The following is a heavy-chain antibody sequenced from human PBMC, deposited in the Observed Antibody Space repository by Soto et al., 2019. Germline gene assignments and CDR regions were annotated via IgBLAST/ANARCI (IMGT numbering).Heavy chain of an antibody. J-gene: IGHJ6*02. Sequence: EVQLVQSGGGLVKPGGSLRLSCAASGFTFSSYSMNWVRLAPGKGLEWVSSISNSRSYIYYADSVKGRFTISRDNAKDSLYLQMSSLRAEDTAVYYCARKGYGDYGGMDVWGQGTTVTVSS. CDR3: ARKGYGDYGGMDV. D-gene: IGHD4-17*01. CDR1: GFTFSSYS. CDR2: ISNSRSYI. V-gene: IGHV3-21*01.